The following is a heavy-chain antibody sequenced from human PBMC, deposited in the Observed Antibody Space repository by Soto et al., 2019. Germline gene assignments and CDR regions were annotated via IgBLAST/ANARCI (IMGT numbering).Heavy chain of an antibody. CDR1: GGSINVKTYY. V-gene: IGHV4-39*01. J-gene: IGHJ3*02. CDR2: VYYSGST. CDR3: ARRGTTGYCSGDTCYSAALDI. Sequence: PSETLSLTCFVSGGSINVKTYYWGWSRQAPGKGLEWGGNVYYSGSTNYNPSLKSRVTISIDTAKNQFSLKLSCVTAADTAVYSCARRGTTGYCSGDTCYSAALDIWGQGTMVT. D-gene: IGHD2-15*01.